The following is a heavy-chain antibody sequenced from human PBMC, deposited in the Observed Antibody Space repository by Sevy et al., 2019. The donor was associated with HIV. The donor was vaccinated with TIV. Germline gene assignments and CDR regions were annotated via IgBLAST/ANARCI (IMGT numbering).Heavy chain of an antibody. J-gene: IGHJ4*02. CDR3: TTEHYYDSSGTFGFDY. D-gene: IGHD3-22*01. CDR1: GFTFSNAW. V-gene: IGHV3-15*01. Sequence: GGSLRLSCAASGFTFSNAWMSWVRQAPGKGLEWVGRIKSKTDGGTTDYAAPVKGRFTISRDDSKTTLYLQMNSLKTEDTAVYYCTTEHYYDSSGTFGFDYWGQGTLVTVSS. CDR2: IKSKTDGGTT.